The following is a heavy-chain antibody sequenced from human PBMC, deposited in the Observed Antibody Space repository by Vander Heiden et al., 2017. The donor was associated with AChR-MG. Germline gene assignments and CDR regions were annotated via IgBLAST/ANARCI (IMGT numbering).Heavy chain of an antibody. V-gene: IGHV3-30*02. CDR1: GFTFRSYG. D-gene: IGHD6-19*01. Sequence: QVQLVESGGGVVQPGGSLRLPCAASGFTFRSYGMHWVRQAPGKGLEWVAFIRYDGSNKYYADSVKGRFTISRDNSKNTLYLQMNSLRAEDTAVYYCAKDHSSGWYDPHLADYWGQGTLVTASS. CDR2: IRYDGSNK. J-gene: IGHJ4*02. CDR3: AKDHSSGWYDPHLADY.